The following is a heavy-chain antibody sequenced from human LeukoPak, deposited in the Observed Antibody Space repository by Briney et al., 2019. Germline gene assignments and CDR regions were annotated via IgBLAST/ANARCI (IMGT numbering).Heavy chain of an antibody. J-gene: IGHJ3*02. D-gene: IGHD3-22*01. CDR1: GFTFSDYY. Sequence: PGGSLRLSCAASGFTFSDYYMSWIRQAPGKGLEWDSYISSSGSTIYYADSVKGRFTISRDNAKNSLYLQMNSLRAEDTAVYYCARDRYYYDSSSYYSAFDTWGQGTMVTVSS. V-gene: IGHV3-11*01. CDR2: ISSSGSTI. CDR3: ARDRYYYDSSSYYSAFDT.